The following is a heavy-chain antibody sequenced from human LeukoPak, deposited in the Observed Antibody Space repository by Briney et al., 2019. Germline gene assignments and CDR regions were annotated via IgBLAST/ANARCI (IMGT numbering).Heavy chain of an antibody. Sequence: PSETLSLTCAEYGGSFSGYHWSWIRQPPGKGLEWIGEINHAGSTNYNPSLESRVNISGDTSKNQLSLKLSSVTAADTAVYYCARQFDYCGQGTLVTVSS. CDR1: GGSFSGYH. CDR2: INHAGST. J-gene: IGHJ4*02. CDR3: ARQFDY. V-gene: IGHV4-34*01.